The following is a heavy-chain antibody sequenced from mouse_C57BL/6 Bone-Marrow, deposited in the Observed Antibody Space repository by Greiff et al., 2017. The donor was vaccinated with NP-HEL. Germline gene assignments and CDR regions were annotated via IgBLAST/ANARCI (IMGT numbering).Heavy chain of an antibody. Sequence: EVQLVESGPGLVKPSQSLSLTCSVTGYSITSGYYWNWIRQFPGNKLEWMGYISYDGSNNYNPSLKNRISITRDTSKNQFFLKLNSVTTEDTATYYCARDYYYGSSHDYWGQGTTLTVSS. CDR1: GYSITSGYY. CDR3: ARDYYYGSSHDY. V-gene: IGHV3-6*01. J-gene: IGHJ2*01. CDR2: ISYDGSN. D-gene: IGHD1-1*01.